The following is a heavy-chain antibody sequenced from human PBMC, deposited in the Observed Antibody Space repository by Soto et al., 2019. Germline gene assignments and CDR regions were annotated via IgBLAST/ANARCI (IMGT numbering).Heavy chain of an antibody. D-gene: IGHD3-3*01. CDR2: IYYSGST. J-gene: IGHJ4*02. V-gene: IGHV4-31*03. CDR1: GGSISSGGYY. CDR3: ARESSIFGSAYYFDY. Sequence: QVQLQESGPGLVKPSQTLSLTCTVSGGSISSGGYYWSWIRQHPGKGLEWIGYIYYSGSTYYNPSLKSRVTISVDTSKNQFSLKLSSVTAADTAVYYCARESSIFGSAYYFDYWGQGTLVTVSS.